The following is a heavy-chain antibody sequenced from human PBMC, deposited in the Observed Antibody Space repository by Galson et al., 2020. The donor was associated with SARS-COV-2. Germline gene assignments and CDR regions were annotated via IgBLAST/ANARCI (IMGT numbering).Heavy chain of an antibody. D-gene: IGHD1-1*01. CDR1: GFSLSTSGMC. J-gene: IGHJ6*02. V-gene: IGHV2-70*01. Sequence: SGPTLVKPTQTLTLTCTFSGFSLSTSGMCVSWIRQPPGKALEWLALIDWDDNKYYSTSLKTRPTISKDTSKNQVVLTMTNMDPVDTATYYCARMKVQLERLGDYYYYGMDVWGQGTTVTVSS. CDR3: ARMKVQLERLGDYYYYGMDV. CDR2: IDWDDNK.